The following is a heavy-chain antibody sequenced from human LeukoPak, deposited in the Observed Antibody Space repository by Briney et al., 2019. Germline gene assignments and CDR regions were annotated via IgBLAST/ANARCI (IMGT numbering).Heavy chain of an antibody. J-gene: IGHJ6*02. V-gene: IGHV1-69*05. CDR3: ARGASPYYYDSSGYLRGAYYYGMDV. CDR2: IIPIFGTA. Sequence: SVKVSCKASGYTFTSYAISWVRQAPGQGLEWMGGIIPIFGTANYAQKFQGRVTITTDESTSTAYMELSSLRSEDTAVYYCARGASPYYYDSSGYLRGAYYYGMDVWGQGTTVTVSS. D-gene: IGHD3-22*01. CDR1: GYTFTSYA.